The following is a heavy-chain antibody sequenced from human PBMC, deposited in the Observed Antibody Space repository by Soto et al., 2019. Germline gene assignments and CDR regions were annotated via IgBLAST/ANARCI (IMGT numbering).Heavy chain of an antibody. D-gene: IGHD1-26*01. V-gene: IGHV3-23*01. CDR3: AKGGGSYLPFAFDY. J-gene: IGHJ4*02. Sequence: GGSLRLSCAASGFTFSSYAMGWVRQAPGKGLEWVSAISGSGGSTYYADSVKGQFTISRDNSKNTLYLQMNSLRAEDTAVYYCAKGGGSYLPFAFDYWGQGTLVTVSS. CDR1: GFTFSSYA. CDR2: ISGSGGST.